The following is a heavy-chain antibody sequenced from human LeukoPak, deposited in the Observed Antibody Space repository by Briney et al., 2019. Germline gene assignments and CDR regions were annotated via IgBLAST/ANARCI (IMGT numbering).Heavy chain of an antibody. Sequence: PSETLSLTCTVSGGSVSSGSYYWSWIRQPPGKGLEWIGYIYYSGSTNYNPSLKSRVTISVDTSKNQFSPKLSSVTAADTAVYYCARGRRGYCSSSSSCYGYSFDYWGQGTLVTVSS. CDR2: IYYSGST. CDR3: ARGRRGYCSSSSSCYGYSFDY. V-gene: IGHV4-61*01. D-gene: IGHD2-2*01. J-gene: IGHJ4*02. CDR1: GGSVSSGSYY.